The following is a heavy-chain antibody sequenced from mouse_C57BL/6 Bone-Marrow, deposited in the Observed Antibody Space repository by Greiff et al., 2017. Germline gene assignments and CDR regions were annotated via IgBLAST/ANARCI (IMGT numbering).Heavy chain of an antibody. Sequence: VKLMESGPGLVQPSQSLSITCTVSGFSLTSYGVHWFRQSPGKGLEWLGVIWSGGSTDYNAAFISRLSISKDKSKSQVFFKMNSLQADDTAIYCCARNFDYEAWFAYWGQGTLVTGSA. CDR3: ARNFDYEAWFAY. D-gene: IGHD2-4*01. CDR1: GFSLTSYG. V-gene: IGHV2-2*01. CDR2: IWSGGST. J-gene: IGHJ3*01.